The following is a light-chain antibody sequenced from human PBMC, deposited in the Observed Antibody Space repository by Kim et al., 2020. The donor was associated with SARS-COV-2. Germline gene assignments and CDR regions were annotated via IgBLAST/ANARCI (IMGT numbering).Light chain of an antibody. J-gene: IGLJ2*01. CDR3: QAWDSSTDVV. CDR1: KLGDKY. CDR2: KDS. Sequence: SYELTQPPSVSVSPGQTASITCSGDKLGDKYACWYQQKPGQSPVLVIYKDSKRPSGIPERFSGSNSGNTATLTISGTQAMDEADYYCQAWDSSTDVVFGG. V-gene: IGLV3-1*01.